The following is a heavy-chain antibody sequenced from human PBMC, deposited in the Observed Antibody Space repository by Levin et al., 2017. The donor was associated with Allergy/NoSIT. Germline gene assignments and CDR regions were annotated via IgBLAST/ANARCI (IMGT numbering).Heavy chain of an antibody. CDR3: ATQGYCSGGSCPHNYYYYGMDV. CDR1: GFTVSSNY. Sequence: GESLKISCAASGFTVSSNYMSWVRQAPGKGLEWVSVIYSGGSTYYADSVKGRFTISRDNSKNTLYLQMNSLRAEDTAVYYCATQGYCSGGSCPHNYYYYGMDVWGQGTTVTVSS. V-gene: IGHV3-53*01. CDR2: IYSGGST. J-gene: IGHJ6*02. D-gene: IGHD2-15*01.